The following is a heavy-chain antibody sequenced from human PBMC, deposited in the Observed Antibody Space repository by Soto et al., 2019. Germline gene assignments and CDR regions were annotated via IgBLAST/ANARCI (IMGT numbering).Heavy chain of an antibody. D-gene: IGHD3-3*01. CDR2: ISSSRSTI. CDR3: ARVIWSGHLTSDL. Sequence: EVQVVESGGGLVQPGGSLRLSCAASGFTFSSNSMNWVRQATGKGLEWISYISSSRSTIYAASVKGRFTISRDNAKNSLYLQMNSLRDEDTAVYYCARVIWSGHLTSDLWGQGTLVTVSS. J-gene: IGHJ5*02. V-gene: IGHV3-48*02. CDR1: GFTFSSNS.